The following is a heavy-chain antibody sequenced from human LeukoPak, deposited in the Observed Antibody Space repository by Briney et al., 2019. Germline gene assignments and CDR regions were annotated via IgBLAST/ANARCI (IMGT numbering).Heavy chain of an antibody. CDR2: ISSSGSTI. CDR3: ARDPRRSQDDY. V-gene: IGHV3-11*04. CDR1: GFTFSDYY. Sequence: GGSLRLSCAASGFTFSDYYMSWIRQAPGKGLEWVSYISSSGSTIYYADSVKGRFTISRDNTKNSLYLQMNSLRAEDTAVYYCARDPRRSQDDYWGQGTLVTVSS. J-gene: IGHJ4*02.